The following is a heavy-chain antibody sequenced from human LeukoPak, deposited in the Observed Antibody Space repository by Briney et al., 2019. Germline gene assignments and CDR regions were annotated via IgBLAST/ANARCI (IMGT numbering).Heavy chain of an antibody. J-gene: IGHJ6*02. CDR1: GVSISSYY. Sequence: PSETLSLTCTVSGVSISSYYWSWIRQPPGKGLEWIGYIYYSGSTDYNPSLRSRVTISVDTPKNQFSLKLSSVTAADTAVYYCARDFAVTTAYYYGVDVWGQGITVTVSS. CDR3: ARDFAVTTAYYYGVDV. V-gene: IGHV4-59*01. D-gene: IGHD4-17*01. CDR2: IYYSGST.